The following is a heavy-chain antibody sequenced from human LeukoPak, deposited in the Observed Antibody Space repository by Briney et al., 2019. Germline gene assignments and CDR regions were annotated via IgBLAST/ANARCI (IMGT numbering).Heavy chain of an antibody. CDR1: GYTFTSYY. CDR3: AKETPNTGWFDP. CDR2: INPSGDGT. V-gene: IGHV1-46*01. D-gene: IGHD1-14*01. J-gene: IGHJ5*02. Sequence: ASVKVSCKASGYTFTSYYMHWVRQAPGQGLEWTGIINPSGDGTNYPQRFQGRVTLTRDTSTSTVYMELSSLRSEDTAIYYCAKETPNTGWFDPWGQGTLVTVSS.